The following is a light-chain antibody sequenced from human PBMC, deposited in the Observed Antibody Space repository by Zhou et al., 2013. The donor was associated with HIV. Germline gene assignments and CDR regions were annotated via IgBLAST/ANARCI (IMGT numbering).Light chain of an antibody. CDR1: QDITNY. Sequence: DIQMTQSPSSLSASVGDTVTITCQASQDITNYLNWFQQKPGKAPNLLIYDASNLHTGVPSRFSGSGSGTDFTLTISSLQPDDFATYFCQQYNSYPLTFGGGTKVEIK. CDR2: DAS. J-gene: IGKJ4*01. CDR3: QQYNSYPLT. V-gene: IGKV1-33*01.